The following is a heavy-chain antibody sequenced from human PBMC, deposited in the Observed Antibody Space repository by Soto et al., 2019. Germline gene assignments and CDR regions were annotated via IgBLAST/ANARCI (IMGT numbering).Heavy chain of an antibody. Sequence: GGSLRLSCAASGFTFSSYGMHWVRQAPGKGLEWVAVISYDGSNKYYADSVKGRFTISRDNSKNTLYLQMNSLRAEDTAVYYCAKDIGPVARDYYYYGMDVWRQGTTVTVPS. V-gene: IGHV3-30*18. J-gene: IGHJ6*02. CDR3: AKDIGPVARDYYYYGMDV. CDR2: ISYDGSNK. CDR1: GFTFSSYG. D-gene: IGHD5-12*01.